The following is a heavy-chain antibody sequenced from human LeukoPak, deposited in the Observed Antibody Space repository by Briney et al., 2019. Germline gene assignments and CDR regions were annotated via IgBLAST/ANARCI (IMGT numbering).Heavy chain of an antibody. CDR1: GDSISSGNYY. J-gene: IGHJ6*03. V-gene: IGHV4-61*02. D-gene: IGHD3-3*01. CDR3: ARDFTFWSNYFEYYYYMDV. CDR2: ISTRGST. Sequence: SETLSLTCTVSGDSISSGNYYWNWIRQPAGKGLEWIGRISTRGSTHFNPSLKSRVTISVDTSKNQFSLKLSAVTAADTAVYYCARDFTFWSNYFEYYYYMDVWGKGSTVTVSS.